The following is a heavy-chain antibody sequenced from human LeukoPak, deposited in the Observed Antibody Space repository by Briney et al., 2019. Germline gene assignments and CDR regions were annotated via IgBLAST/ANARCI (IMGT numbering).Heavy chain of an antibody. V-gene: IGHV5-51*01. Sequence: GESLKISCKGSGYSFTSYWIGWVRQMPGKGLEWMGIIYPGDSDTRYSPSFQGQVTISADESISTAYLQWSSLKASDTAMYYCARFPDPRSSQQQCYYYYYGMDVWGQGTTVTVSS. CDR1: GYSFTSYW. CDR2: IYPGDSDT. CDR3: ARFPDPRSSQQQCYYYYYGMDV. J-gene: IGHJ6*02. D-gene: IGHD6-6*01.